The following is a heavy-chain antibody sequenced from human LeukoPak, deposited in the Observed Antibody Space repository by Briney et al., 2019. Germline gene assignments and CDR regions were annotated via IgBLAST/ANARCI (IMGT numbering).Heavy chain of an antibody. V-gene: IGHV1-2*04. Sequence: GASVKVSCKASGYTFTGYYMHWVRQAPGQGLEWMGWINPNSGGTNYAQKFQGWVTVTRDTSISTAYMELGRLRSDDTAVYYCATDLSLSDAFDIWGQGTMVTVSS. J-gene: IGHJ3*02. CDR1: GYTFTGYY. CDR2: INPNSGGT. CDR3: ATDLSLSDAFDI.